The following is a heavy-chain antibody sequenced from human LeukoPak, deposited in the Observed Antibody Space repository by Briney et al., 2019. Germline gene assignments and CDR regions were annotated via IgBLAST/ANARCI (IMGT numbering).Heavy chain of an antibody. D-gene: IGHD6-19*01. V-gene: IGHV3-7*01. CDR2: IKQDGGEK. CDR1: GFTFSSYW. J-gene: IGHJ4*02. Sequence: GGSLRLSCATSGFTFSSYWMSWVRQAPGKGLEWVANIKQDGGEKYYVDSVKGRFTISRDNAKNSLYLQMNSLRAEDTAVYYCAREGDSSGWYTNYYFDYWGQGTLVTVSS. CDR3: AREGDSSGWYTNYYFDY.